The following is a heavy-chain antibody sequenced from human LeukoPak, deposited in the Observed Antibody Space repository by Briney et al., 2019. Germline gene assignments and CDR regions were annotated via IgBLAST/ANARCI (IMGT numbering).Heavy chain of an antibody. CDR1: GFTFSSCG. CDR2: ISGSGGST. Sequence: PGGSLRLSCAASGFTFSSCGMSWVRQAPGKGLEWVSAISGSGGSTYYADSVKGRFTISRDNSKNTLYLQMNSLRAEDTAVYYCAKDSLPLYGSGSLYYFDYWGQGTLVTVSS. CDR3: AKDSLPLYGSGSLYYFDY. D-gene: IGHD3-10*01. J-gene: IGHJ4*02. V-gene: IGHV3-23*01.